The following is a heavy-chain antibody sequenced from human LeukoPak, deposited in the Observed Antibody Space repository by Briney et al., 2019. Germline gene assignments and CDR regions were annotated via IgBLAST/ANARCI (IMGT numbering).Heavy chain of an antibody. Sequence: GGSLRLSCAASGFTFSSYRMNWVRQAPGKGLEWVSYISSSSRTIYYADSVKGRFTISRDNAKNSLYLQMNSLRAEDTAVYYCARRRDYYDSSGYCGALDYWGQGTLVTVSS. CDR2: ISSSSRTI. D-gene: IGHD3-22*01. CDR3: ARRRDYYDSSGYCGALDY. J-gene: IGHJ4*02. CDR1: GFTFSSYR. V-gene: IGHV3-48*01.